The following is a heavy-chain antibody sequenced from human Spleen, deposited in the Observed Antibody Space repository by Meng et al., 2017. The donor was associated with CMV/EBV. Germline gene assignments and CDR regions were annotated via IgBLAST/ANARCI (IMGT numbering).Heavy chain of an antibody. CDR3: ARQSGSGSYSYGN. J-gene: IGHJ4*02. V-gene: IGHV5-51*01. D-gene: IGHD3-10*01. CDR2: IYPGDSET. CDR1: GYSFTNSW. Sequence: GGSLRLSCKASGYSFTNSWIGWVRHVPGKGLQWMGIIYPGDSETRYSPSFEGQVTISADKSINSAYLQWTSLKASDTAMYYCARQSGSGSYSYGNWGQGTLVTVSS.